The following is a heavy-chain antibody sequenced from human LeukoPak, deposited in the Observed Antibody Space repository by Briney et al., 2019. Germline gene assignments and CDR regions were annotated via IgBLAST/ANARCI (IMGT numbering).Heavy chain of an antibody. V-gene: IGHV3-7*01. J-gene: IGHJ4*02. CDR1: GFTLSSYW. CDR3: ARDGPMVRGVIIQTELTFDY. CDR2: IKHDGSEK. Sequence: GGSLRLSCAASGFTLSSYWMSWVRQAPGKGLEWVANIKHDGSEKYYLYSVKGRFTISRDNAKNSLYLQMNSMRAEDTAVYYCARDGPMVRGVIIQTELTFDYWGQGTLVTVSS. D-gene: IGHD3-10*01.